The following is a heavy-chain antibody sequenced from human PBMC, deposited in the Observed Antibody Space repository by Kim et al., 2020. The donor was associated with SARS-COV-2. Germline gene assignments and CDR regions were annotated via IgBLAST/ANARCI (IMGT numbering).Heavy chain of an antibody. J-gene: IGHJ4*02. Sequence: GGSLRLSCAASGFTFSTYAMNWIRQAPGKGLQWVSTISGSGDTTYYSDSVKGRFTISRDNSKSTLYLQMNSLTAEDTAIYYCAKPPPAYDSRRYTYHFDFWGQGSLVTVSS. CDR2: ISGSGDTT. CDR1: GFTFSTYA. D-gene: IGHD6-19*01. V-gene: IGHV3-23*01. CDR3: AKPPPAYDSRRYTYHFDF.